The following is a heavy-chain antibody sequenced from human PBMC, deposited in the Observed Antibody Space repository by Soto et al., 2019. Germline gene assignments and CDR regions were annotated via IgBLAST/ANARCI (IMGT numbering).Heavy chain of an antibody. CDR1: GGSFSGYY. CDR3: ARDAPPLAYYYDPNWFDP. V-gene: IGHV4-34*01. J-gene: IGHJ5*02. Sequence: PSETLSLTCAVYGGSFSGYYWSWIRQPPGKGLEWIGEINHSGSTNCNPSLKSRVTISVDTSKNQFSLKLSSVTAADTAVYYCARDAPPLAYYYDPNWFDPWGQGTLVTVSS. CDR2: INHSGST. D-gene: IGHD3-22*01.